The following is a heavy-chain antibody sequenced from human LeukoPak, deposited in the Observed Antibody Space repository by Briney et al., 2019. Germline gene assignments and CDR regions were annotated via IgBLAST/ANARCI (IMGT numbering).Heavy chain of an antibody. CDR2: IRYDGSNK. V-gene: IGHV3-30*02. J-gene: IGHJ3*02. Sequence: GGSLRLSCAASGFTFSSYGMHWVRQAPGKGLEWVAFIRYDGSNKYYADSVKGRFTISRDNSKNTLYLQMNSLRAEDTAVYYCAKDLGTTVTVLLDAFDIWGQGTMVTVSS. D-gene: IGHD4-17*01. CDR1: GFTFSSYG. CDR3: AKDLGTTVTVLLDAFDI.